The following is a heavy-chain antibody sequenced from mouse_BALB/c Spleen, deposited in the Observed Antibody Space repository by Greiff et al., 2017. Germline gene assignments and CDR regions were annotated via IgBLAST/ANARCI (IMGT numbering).Heavy chain of an antibody. Sequence: VKLVESGAELMKPGASVKISCKATGYTFSSYWIEWVKQRPGHGLEWIGEILPGSGSTNYNEKFKGKATFTADTSSNTAYMQLSSLTSEDSAVYYCARRLRDWYFDVWGAGTTVTVSS. D-gene: IGHD2-4*01. CDR2: ILPGSGST. V-gene: IGHV1-9*01. J-gene: IGHJ1*01. CDR3: ARRLRDWYFDV. CDR1: GYTFSSYW.